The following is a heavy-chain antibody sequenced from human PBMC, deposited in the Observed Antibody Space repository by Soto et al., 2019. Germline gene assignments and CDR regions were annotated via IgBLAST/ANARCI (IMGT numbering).Heavy chain of an antibody. V-gene: IGHV1-69*02. CDR1: GGTFSSYT. D-gene: IGHD6-19*01. CDR2: IIPILGIA. J-gene: IGHJ4*02. CDR3: ASGTPSGWFDY. Sequence: ASVKVSCKASGGTFSSYTISWVRQAPGQGLEWMGRIIPILGIANYAQKFQGRVTITADKSTSTAYMELSSLRSEDTAVYYCASGTPSGWFDYWGQGTLVTVSS.